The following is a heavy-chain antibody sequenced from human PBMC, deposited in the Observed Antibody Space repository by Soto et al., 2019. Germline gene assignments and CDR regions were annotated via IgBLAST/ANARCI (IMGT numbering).Heavy chain of an antibody. Sequence: PGGTLRLSCAASGFTFTRYSMNWVRQAPGKGLEWVSSISSTTNYIYYGDSMEGRFTISRDNAKNSLYLEMNSLRAEDTAVYYCARESEDLTSNFDYWGQGTLVTVYS. CDR2: ISSTTNYI. CDR1: GFTFTRYS. V-gene: IGHV3-21*06. CDR3: ARESEDLTSNFDY. J-gene: IGHJ4*02.